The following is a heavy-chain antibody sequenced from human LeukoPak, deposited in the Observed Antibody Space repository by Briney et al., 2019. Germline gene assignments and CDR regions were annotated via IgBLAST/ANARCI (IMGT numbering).Heavy chain of an antibody. J-gene: IGHJ3*02. Sequence: TLSLTCTVSGGSISSYYWSWIRQPPGKALEWLARIDWDDDKYYSTSLKTRLTISKDTSKDQVVLTVTNMNPVDTATYYCARIMVRGVTHAFDIWGQGTMVTVSS. V-gene: IGHV2-70*11. CDR2: IDWDDDK. CDR1: GGSISSYYW. CDR3: ARIMVRGVTHAFDI. D-gene: IGHD3-10*01.